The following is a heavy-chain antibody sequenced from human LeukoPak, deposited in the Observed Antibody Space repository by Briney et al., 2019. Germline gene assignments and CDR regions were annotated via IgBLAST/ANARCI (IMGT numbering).Heavy chain of an antibody. CDR3: ARVDGSCSGGSCPSGNWFDP. D-gene: IGHD2-15*01. CDR2: IYIFSGST. V-gene: IGHV4-61*02. J-gene: IGHJ5*02. Sequence: SETLSLTCTVSGGSISSGRNYWTWIRQPAGKGLEWIGRIYIFSGSTIYNPSLKSRVTISVDTSKNQFSLKLTSVTAADTAVYYCARVDGSCSGGSCPSGNWFDPWGKGTLVTVSS. CDR1: GGSISSGRNY.